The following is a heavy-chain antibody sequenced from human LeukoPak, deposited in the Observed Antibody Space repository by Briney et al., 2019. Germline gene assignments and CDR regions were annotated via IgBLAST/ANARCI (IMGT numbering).Heavy chain of an antibody. CDR1: GFTFSSYA. V-gene: IGHV3-30*18. Sequence: GGSLGLSCAASGFTFSSYAMSWVRQAPGKGLEWVAVISYDGSNKYYADSVKGRFTISRDNSKNTLYLQMNSLRAEDTAVYYCAKGAGGDYYDSSGYPFDYWGQGTLVTVSS. CDR3: AKGAGGDYYDSSGYPFDY. CDR2: ISYDGSNK. D-gene: IGHD3-22*01. J-gene: IGHJ4*02.